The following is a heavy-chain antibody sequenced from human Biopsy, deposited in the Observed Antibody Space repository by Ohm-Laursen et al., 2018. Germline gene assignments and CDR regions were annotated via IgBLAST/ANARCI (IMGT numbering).Heavy chain of an antibody. CDR1: GASISSSTTYY. Sequence: SDTLSLTCTVSGASISSSTTYYWAWLRQPPGKGLEWIGSIYNTETTFYNPSLKSRVTISVTTSTNQFSLKVSSVTAADTALYFCARHPTGFWFDPWGHGTLVTVSS. CDR3: ARHPTGFWFDP. CDR2: IYNTETT. V-gene: IGHV4-39*01. J-gene: IGHJ5*02.